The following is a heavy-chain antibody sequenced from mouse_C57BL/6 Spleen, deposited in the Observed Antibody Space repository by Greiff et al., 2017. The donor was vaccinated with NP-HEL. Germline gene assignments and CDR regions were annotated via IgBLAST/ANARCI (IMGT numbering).Heavy chain of an antibody. J-gene: IGHJ2*01. Sequence: EVQLVESGGGLVKPGGSLKLSCAASGFTFSSYAMSWVRQTPEKRLEWVATISDGGSYTYYPDNVKGRFTISRDNAKNNLYLQMSHLKSEDTAMYYCARDPQLGRFDYWGQGTTRTVSS. CDR1: GFTFSSYA. CDR3: ARDPQLGRFDY. D-gene: IGHD4-1*02. V-gene: IGHV5-4*01. CDR2: ISDGGSYT.